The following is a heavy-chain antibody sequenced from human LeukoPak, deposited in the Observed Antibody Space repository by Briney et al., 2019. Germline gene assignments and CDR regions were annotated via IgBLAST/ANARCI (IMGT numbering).Heavy chain of an antibody. V-gene: IGHV4-59*01. Sequence: PSETLSLTCTVSGGSISSYYWSWIRQPPGKGLEWIGYIYYSGSTNYNPSLKSRVTISVDTSKNQFSLKLSSVTAADTAVYYCARDKAYYDTLYYGMDVWGQGTTVTVSS. J-gene: IGHJ6*02. D-gene: IGHD3-9*01. CDR1: GGSISSYY. CDR3: ARDKAYYDTLYYGMDV. CDR2: IYYSGST.